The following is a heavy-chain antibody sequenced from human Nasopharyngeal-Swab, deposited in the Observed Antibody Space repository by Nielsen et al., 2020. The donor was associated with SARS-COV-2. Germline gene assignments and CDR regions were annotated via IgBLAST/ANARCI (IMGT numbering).Heavy chain of an antibody. CDR3: AKDSVFRVGATSYFDC. D-gene: IGHD1-26*01. Sequence: GGSLRLSCAASGFTFSSYAMSWVRQAPGKGLEWVSAISGSGGSTYYADSVKGRFTISRDNSKNTLYLQMNSLRAEDTAVYYCAKDSVFRVGATSYFDCWGQGTLVTVSS. V-gene: IGHV3-23*01. CDR2: ISGSGGST. J-gene: IGHJ4*02. CDR1: GFTFSSYA.